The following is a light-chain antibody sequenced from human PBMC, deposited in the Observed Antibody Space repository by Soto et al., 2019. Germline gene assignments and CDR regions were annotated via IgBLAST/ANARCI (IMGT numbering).Light chain of an antibody. CDR1: QGISSY. Sequence: IQLTQSPSSLSASVGDRVTITCRASQGISSYLAWYQQKPGKAPKLLIYAASTLQSGVPSRFSGSGSGTDFTLTISSLQSEDFAVYYCQQYNNWPEPFGQGTKVEIK. J-gene: IGKJ1*01. CDR3: QQYNNWPEP. V-gene: IGKV1-9*01. CDR2: AAS.